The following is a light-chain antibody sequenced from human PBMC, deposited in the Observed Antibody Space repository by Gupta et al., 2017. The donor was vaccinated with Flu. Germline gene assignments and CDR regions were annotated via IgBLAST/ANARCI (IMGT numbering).Light chain of an antibody. CDR2: EVT. CDR1: SSDIGAYNY. CDR3: FSYTTRSTPFV. J-gene: IGLJ1*01. Sequence: ITISCTGTSSDIGAYNYVSWYQQHPGKAPKLMIYEVTDRPSGVSNRFSGSKSANPASLTISGLQAEDEADYYCFSYTTRSTPFVFGTGTKVTVL. V-gene: IGLV2-14*01.